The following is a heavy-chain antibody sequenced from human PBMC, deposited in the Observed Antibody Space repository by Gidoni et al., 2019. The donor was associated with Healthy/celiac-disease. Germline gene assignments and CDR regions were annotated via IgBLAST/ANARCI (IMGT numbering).Heavy chain of an antibody. CDR2: ISWNSGSI. V-gene: IGHV3-9*01. CDR1: GFTFDDYA. D-gene: IGHD6-6*01. J-gene: IGHJ4*02. Sequence: EVQLVESGGGLVQPGRSLRLSCAASGFTFDDYAMHWVRQAPGKGLEWVSVISWNSGSIGYADSVKGRFTISRDNAKNSLYLQMNSLRAEDTALYYCARTGSSSDYFDYWGQGTLVTVSS. CDR3: ARTGSSSDYFDY.